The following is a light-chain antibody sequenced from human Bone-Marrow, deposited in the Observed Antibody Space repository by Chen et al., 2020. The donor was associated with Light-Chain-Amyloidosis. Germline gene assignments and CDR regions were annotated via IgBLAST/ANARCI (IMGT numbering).Light chain of an antibody. J-gene: IGLJ3*02. CDR2: DDS. CDR3: QVWDRSSDRPV. Sequence: SYVLTQPSSVSVAPGQTATIVCGGNNIASTSVHWYQQTPGQAPLLVVYDDSDRPSGIPERLSGSNSGNTATLTISRVEAGDEADYYCQVWDRSSDRPVFGGGTKLTVL. V-gene: IGLV3-21*02. CDR1: NIASTS.